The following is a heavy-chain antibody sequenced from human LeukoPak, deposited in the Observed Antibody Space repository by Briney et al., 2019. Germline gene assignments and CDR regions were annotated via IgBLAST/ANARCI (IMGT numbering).Heavy chain of an antibody. D-gene: IGHD2-2*01. J-gene: IGHJ6*02. CDR3: ARADSIVVVPAAIYYGMDV. V-gene: IGHV3-21*01. CDR1: GFTFSSYS. Sequence: GGSLRLSCAASGFTFSSYSMNWVRQAPGKGLEWVSSISSSSSYIYYSDSVKGRFTISRDNAKNSLYLQMNSLRAEDTAVYYCARADSIVVVPAAIYYGMDVWGQGTTVTVSS. CDR2: ISSSSSYI.